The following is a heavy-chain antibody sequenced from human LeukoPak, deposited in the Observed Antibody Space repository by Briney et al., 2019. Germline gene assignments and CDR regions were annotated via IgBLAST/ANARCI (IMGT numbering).Heavy chain of an antibody. V-gene: IGHV1-18*01. CDR1: GYTFTSYG. Sequence: ASVKVSCKASGYTFTSYGISWVRQAPGRGLEWMGWISAYNGNTNYAQKLQGRVTMTTDTSTSTAYMELRSLRSDDTAVYYCARTVWFGELWVVSGYYYMDVWGKGTTVTISS. D-gene: IGHD3-10*01. CDR3: ARTVWFGELWVVSGYYYMDV. J-gene: IGHJ6*03. CDR2: ISAYNGNT.